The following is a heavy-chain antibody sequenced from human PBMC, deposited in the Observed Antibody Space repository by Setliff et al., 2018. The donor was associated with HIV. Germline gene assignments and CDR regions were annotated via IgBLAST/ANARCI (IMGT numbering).Heavy chain of an antibody. CDR3: ARGNNDLESFDY. Sequence: PSETLSLTCNVSGDSLNTYYWSWIRQSAGKGLEWIGRIYASGKTTFNPSLKSRITMSVDTSKNQFSLKLTSVTAADTAVYYCARGNNDLESFDYWGQGALVTVPQ. J-gene: IGHJ4*02. CDR1: GDSLNTYY. CDR2: IYASGKT. D-gene: IGHD3-3*01. V-gene: IGHV4-4*07.